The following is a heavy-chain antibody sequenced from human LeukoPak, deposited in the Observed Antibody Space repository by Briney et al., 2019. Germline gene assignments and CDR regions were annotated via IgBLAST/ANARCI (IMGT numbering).Heavy chain of an antibody. CDR3: AREDCSGGSCYPDYYYYYGMDV. D-gene: IGHD2-15*01. V-gene: IGHV3-48*03. J-gene: IGHJ6*04. CDR2: ISSSGSTI. Sequence: GGSLRLSCAASGFTFSSYEMSWVRQAPGKGLEWVSYISSSGSTIYYADSVKGRFTISRDNANNSLYLQMNSLRAEDTAVYYCAREDCSGGSCYPDYYYYYGMDVWGKGTTVTVSS. CDR1: GFTFSSYE.